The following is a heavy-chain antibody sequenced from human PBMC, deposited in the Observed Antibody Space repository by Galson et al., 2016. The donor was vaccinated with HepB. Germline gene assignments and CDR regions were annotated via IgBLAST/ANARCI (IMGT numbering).Heavy chain of an antibody. J-gene: IGHJ5*02. CDR2: ISPSGGST. CDR3: ARDRLGRYYGSGSYSVWFDP. V-gene: IGHV1-46*03. Sequence: SVKVSCTASGYTFTSYYMHWVRQAPGQGLEWMGIISPSGGSTSYAEKFQGRVTMTRDTSTSTVYMELSSLRSEDTAVYYCARDRLGRYYGSGSYSVWFDPWGQGTQVTVSS. CDR1: GYTFTSYY. D-gene: IGHD3-10*01.